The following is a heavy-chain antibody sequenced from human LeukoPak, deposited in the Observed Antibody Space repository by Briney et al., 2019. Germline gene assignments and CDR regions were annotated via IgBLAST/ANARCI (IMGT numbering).Heavy chain of an antibody. V-gene: IGHV3-15*01. D-gene: IGHD1-14*01. J-gene: IGHJ4*02. CDR2: IKSTADGGTT. CDR3: TTGRPETGGLNFDY. CDR1: GFTFSNTW. Sequence: PGGSLRLSCAASGFTFSNTWMSWVRQAPGKGLEWVGRIKSTADGGTTDYAAPVKGRFTISRDDSENTLYLQMNSLKTEDTAVYYCTTGRPETGGLNFDYWGQGTLVTVSS.